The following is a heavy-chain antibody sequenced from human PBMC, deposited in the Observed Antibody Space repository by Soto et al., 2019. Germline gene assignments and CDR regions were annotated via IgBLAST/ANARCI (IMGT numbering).Heavy chain of an antibody. J-gene: IGHJ5*01. CDR2: HYNDGST. CDR3: AKARYAIKLLDA. D-gene: IGHD2-21*01. V-gene: IGHV4-31*03. CDR1: GGSVSSGGYY. Sequence: NPSATLSLTCSVSGGSVSSGGYYWSWVRQNPEKCLEWIGYHYNDGSTFYNPALQSREVISVAKNHNHIFRNLRSVTASYTQVYSCAKARYAIKLLDACVQGTLVPVS.